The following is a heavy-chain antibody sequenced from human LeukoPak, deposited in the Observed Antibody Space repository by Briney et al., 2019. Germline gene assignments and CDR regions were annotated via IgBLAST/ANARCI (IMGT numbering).Heavy chain of an antibody. CDR2: ISSSGNSI. Sequence: PGGSLRLSCAASGFTFSSYEMNWVRQAPGKGLEWVSYISSSGNSIYYADSVEGRFTISRDNAKKSLYLQMNSLRAEDSAVYYCARESTCTSCSDYWGQGTLVTVSS. D-gene: IGHD2-2*01. CDR3: ARESTCTSCSDY. J-gene: IGHJ4*02. CDR1: GFTFSSYE. V-gene: IGHV3-48*03.